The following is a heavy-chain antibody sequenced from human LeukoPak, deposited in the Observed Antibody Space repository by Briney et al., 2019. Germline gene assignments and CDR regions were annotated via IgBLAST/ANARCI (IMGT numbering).Heavy chain of an antibody. J-gene: IGHJ4*02. CDR3: ATHRLESHDIQFDY. V-gene: IGHV3-49*04. CDR1: GLPFSDYA. D-gene: IGHD1-1*01. CDR2: IRISAYGATT. Sequence: GGSLRLSCTVSGLPFSDYALSWVCQLPGKGLECVGFIRISAYGATTEYSAPVKDRFSISRDDSKSLVYLQMNTLKTEDTAVYYCATHRLESHDIQFDYWGQGAQVTVSS.